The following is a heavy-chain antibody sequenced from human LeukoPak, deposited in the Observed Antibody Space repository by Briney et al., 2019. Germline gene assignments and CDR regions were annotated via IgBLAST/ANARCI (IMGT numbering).Heavy chain of an antibody. D-gene: IGHD5-18*01. CDR3: ARDAVDTANAV. J-gene: IGHJ6*02. Sequence: GGSLRLSCAASGFTFTTYWMHWVRQAPGKGLVWVSHINSDGSITSYADSVKGRFTISRDNAKNTLYLQMNSLRAEDTAVYYCARDAVDTANAVWSQGTTVTVSS. CDR2: INSDGSIT. V-gene: IGHV3-74*01. CDR1: GFTFTTYW.